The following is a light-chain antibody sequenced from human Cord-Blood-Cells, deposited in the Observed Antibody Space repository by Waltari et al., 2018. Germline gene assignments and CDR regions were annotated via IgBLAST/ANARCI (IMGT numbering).Light chain of an antibody. CDR1: QSVSSY. CDR2: DAS. Sequence: EIVLTQSPATLSLSPGERATLSCRASQSVSSYLACYQQKPGQAPRLLIYDASNRATGLPARFSGRGSGTDFTLTISSLEPEDFAVYYCQQRSNWPPLTFGGGTKVEIK. CDR3: QQRSNWPPLT. V-gene: IGKV3-11*01. J-gene: IGKJ4*01.